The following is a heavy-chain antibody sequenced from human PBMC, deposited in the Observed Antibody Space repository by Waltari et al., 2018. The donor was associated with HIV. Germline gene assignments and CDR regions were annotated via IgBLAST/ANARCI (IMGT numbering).Heavy chain of an antibody. CDR3: ATDTRCTSTSCHGGYGMDV. CDR1: GFTFSNAW. D-gene: IGHD2-2*01. V-gene: IGHV3-15*01. Sequence: EVQLVESGGGLVKPGGSLRLSCAACGFTFSNAWMSWVRQAPGKGLGGVSRIKSKTDCGKTDYAAPVKGRFIISRHDSKNTLYLQMSSLKTEDTAVYYCATDTRCTSTSCHGGYGMDVWGQGTTVTVSS. J-gene: IGHJ6*02. CDR2: IKSKTDCGKT.